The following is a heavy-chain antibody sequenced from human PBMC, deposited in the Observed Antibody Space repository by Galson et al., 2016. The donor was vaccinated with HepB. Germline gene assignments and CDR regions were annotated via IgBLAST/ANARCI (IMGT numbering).Heavy chain of an antibody. D-gene: IGHD3-10*01. CDR3: LGFGY. V-gene: IGHV3-7*01. J-gene: IGHJ4*02. CDR1: GFSFSTYW. CDR2: IKEDGSET. Sequence: SLRLSCAASGFSFSTYWVAWLRQAPGKGLEWVANIKEDGSETFYADSVKGRFSISRDNAKNSVYLQMNSLRAEDTAVYYCLGFGYWGQGTLVTVSS.